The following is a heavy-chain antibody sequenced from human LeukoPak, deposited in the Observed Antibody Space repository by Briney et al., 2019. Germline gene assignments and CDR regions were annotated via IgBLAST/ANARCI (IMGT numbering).Heavy chain of an antibody. V-gene: IGHV3-21*01. J-gene: IGHJ4*02. CDR2: ISSSSSYI. D-gene: IGHD3-3*01. CDR3: ARVGPSGFLEWLFLDFDY. Sequence: GSLRLSCAASGFTFSSYSMNWVRQAPGKGLEWVSSISSSSSYIYYADSVKGRFTISRDNAKNSLYLQMNSLRAEDTAVYYCARVGPSGFLEWLFLDFDYWGQGTLVTVSS. CDR1: GFTFSSYS.